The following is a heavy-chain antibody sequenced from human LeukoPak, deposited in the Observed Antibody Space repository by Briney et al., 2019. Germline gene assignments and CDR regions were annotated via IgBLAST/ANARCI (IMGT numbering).Heavy chain of an antibody. D-gene: IGHD5-18*01. CDR3: ARAVSADTAMVYFDY. CDR2: ISNSGSII. V-gene: IGHV3-11*01. Sequence: GGSLRLSCAASGFTFSDYYMFWIRQAPGKGLEWVSYISNSGSIIYYADSVKGRFTVSRDNAKDSLYLQMNSLRAEDTAVYYCARAVSADTAMVYFDYWGQGTLVTVS. J-gene: IGHJ4*02. CDR1: GFTFSDYY.